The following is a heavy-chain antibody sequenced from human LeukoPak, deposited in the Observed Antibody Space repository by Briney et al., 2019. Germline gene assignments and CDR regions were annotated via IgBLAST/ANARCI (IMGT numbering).Heavy chain of an antibody. J-gene: IGHJ4*02. CDR1: GYSISSGYY. Sequence: PSETLSLTCTVSGYSISSGYYWGWIRQPPGKGLEWIGSIYHSGSTYYNPSLKSRVTISVDTSKNQFSLKLSSVTAADTAVYYCARADDYGDKRFDYWGQGTLVTVSS. CDR3: ARADDYGDKRFDY. D-gene: IGHD4-23*01. V-gene: IGHV4-38-2*02. CDR2: IYHSGST.